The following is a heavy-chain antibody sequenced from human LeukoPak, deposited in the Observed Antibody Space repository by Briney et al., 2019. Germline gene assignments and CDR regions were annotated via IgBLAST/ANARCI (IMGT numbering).Heavy chain of an antibody. V-gene: IGHV3-23*01. CDR2: IIDSGDIT. CDR1: GFTFSSYA. CDR3: AKLGGQEVYNYYVGV. Sequence: PGGSLRLSCEASGFTFSSYAMSWVRQAPGKGLEWVSGIIDSGDITYYANSVKGRFTISRGNSKNTLYLQMNSLRAEDTAMYYCAKLGGQEVYNYYVGVWGKGTTVAVSS. J-gene: IGHJ6*03. D-gene: IGHD3-16*01.